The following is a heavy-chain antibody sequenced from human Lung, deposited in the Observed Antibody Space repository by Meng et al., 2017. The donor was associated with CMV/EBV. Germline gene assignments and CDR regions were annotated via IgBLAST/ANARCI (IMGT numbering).Heavy chain of an antibody. CDR1: GYTFGSYG. V-gene: IGHV1-18*01. J-gene: IGHJ4*02. CDR2: FVNYVDT. Sequence: QVPALQSGPEVKKPGASVRVSCKASGYTFGSYGICWVRQAPGRGLEWMGWFVNYVDTYPAPKFQGRVTMTTDTHTNTAFMELRSLTSDDTAVYYCASGTPGRSYCDYWGQGTLVTVSS. CDR3: ASGTPGRSYCDY. D-gene: IGHD2-15*01.